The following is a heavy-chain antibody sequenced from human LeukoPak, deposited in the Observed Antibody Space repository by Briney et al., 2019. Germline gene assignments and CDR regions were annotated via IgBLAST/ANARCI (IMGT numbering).Heavy chain of an antibody. J-gene: IGHJ4*02. D-gene: IGHD6-13*01. CDR3: ATLASGYSSPFDY. V-gene: IGHV3-23*01. Sequence: GGSLRLSCAASGFTFTTYAMSWVRQAPGKGLEWVSTINGNGDNTYYADSVKGRFTISRDNSKNTLYAEMTSLRAEDTAVYYCATLASGYSSPFDYWGQGTLVTVSS. CDR1: GFTFTTYA. CDR2: INGNGDNT.